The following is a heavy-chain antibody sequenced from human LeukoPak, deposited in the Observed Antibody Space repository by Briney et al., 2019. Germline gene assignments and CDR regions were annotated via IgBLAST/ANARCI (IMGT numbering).Heavy chain of an antibody. J-gene: IGHJ4*02. CDR1: GFTFDDYA. D-gene: IGHD3-22*01. V-gene: IGHV3-9*01. Sequence: PGRSLRLSCAASGFTFDDYAMHWDRQAPGKGLEWVSGISWNSGSIGYADSVKGRFTISRDNAKNSLYLQMNSLRAEDTALYYCAKDKGRYYYDSSGYSDYWGQGTLVTVSS. CDR3: AKDKGRYYYDSSGYSDY. CDR2: ISWNSGSI.